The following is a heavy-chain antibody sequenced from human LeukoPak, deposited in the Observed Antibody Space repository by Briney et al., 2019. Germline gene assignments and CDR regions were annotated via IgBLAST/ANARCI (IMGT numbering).Heavy chain of an antibody. CDR2: ISSSSSYI. CDR1: GFTFSSYS. CDR3: AREGWSGSRPHNGGFDY. D-gene: IGHD1-26*01. Sequence: GGSLRLSCAASGFTFSSYSMNWVRQAPGKGLEWVSSISSSSSYIYYADSVKGRFTISRDNAKNSLYLQLNSLRAEDTAVYYCAREGWSGSRPHNGGFDYWGQGTLVTVSS. J-gene: IGHJ4*02. V-gene: IGHV3-21*01.